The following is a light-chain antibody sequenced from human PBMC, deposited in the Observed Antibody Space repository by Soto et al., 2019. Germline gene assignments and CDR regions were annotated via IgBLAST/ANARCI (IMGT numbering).Light chain of an antibody. V-gene: IGKV3-11*01. CDR1: QSVASA. CDR3: QHRRNWPFT. J-gene: IGKJ3*01. CDR2: DAS. Sequence: EIVLTQSPATLSLSPGERATLSCRASQSVASALAWYQHKAGQPPRLLIYDASKRTTGIPARFSGSGSGTAFTLTTSSLETEDFAVYYCQHRRNWPFTFGPGTKVDIK.